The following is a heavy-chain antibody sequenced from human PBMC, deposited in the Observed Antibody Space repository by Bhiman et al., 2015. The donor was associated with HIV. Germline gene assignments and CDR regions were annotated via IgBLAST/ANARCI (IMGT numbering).Heavy chain of an antibody. CDR1: GFTFSSYD. Sequence: EVQLVESGGGLVQPGGSLRLSCAASGFTFSSYDMHWVRQATGKGLEWVSAIGTAGDTYYPGSVKGRFTISRENAKNSLYLQMNSLRAGDTAVYYCARGERGGYSGSYYWFDPWGQGTLVTVSS. CDR3: ARGERGGYSGSYYWFDP. CDR2: IGTAGDT. J-gene: IGHJ5*02. D-gene: IGHD1-26*01. V-gene: IGHV3-13*01.